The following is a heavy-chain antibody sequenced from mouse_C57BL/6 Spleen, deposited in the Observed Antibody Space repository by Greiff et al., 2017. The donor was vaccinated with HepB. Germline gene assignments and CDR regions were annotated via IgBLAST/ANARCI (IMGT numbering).Heavy chain of an antibody. V-gene: IGHV5-17*01. D-gene: IGHD1-1*01. J-gene: IGHJ4*01. CDR1: GFTFSDYG. CDR3: ARGSSTYAMDY. Sequence: VQLQQSGGGLVKPGGSLKLSCAASGFTFSDYGMHWVRQAPEKGLEWVAYISSGSSTIYYADTVKGRFTISRDNAKNTLFLQMTSLRSEDTAMYYCARGSSTYAMDYWGQGTSVTVSS. CDR2: ISSGSSTI.